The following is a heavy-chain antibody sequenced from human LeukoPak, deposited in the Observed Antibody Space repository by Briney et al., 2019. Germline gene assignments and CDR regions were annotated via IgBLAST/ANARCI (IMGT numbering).Heavy chain of an antibody. J-gene: IGHJ4*02. Sequence: SETLSLTCTVSGYSISSGYYWGWIRQPPGKGLEWIGSIYHSGSTYYNPSLKSRVTISVDTSKNQFSLKLSSVTAADTAVYYCARAGRWMAGDWDYWGQGTLVTVSS. CDR3: ARAGRWMAGDWDY. D-gene: IGHD5-24*01. CDR2: IYHSGST. CDR1: GYSISSGYY. V-gene: IGHV4-38-2*02.